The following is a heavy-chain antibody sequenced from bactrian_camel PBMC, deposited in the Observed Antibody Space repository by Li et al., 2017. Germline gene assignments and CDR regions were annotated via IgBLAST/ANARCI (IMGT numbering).Heavy chain of an antibody. V-gene: IGHV3S6*01. CDR3: AAHVTYDCVSYTWCSPPRFSS. CDR1: GFTFSSYY. J-gene: IGHJ6*01. CDR2: VKGDGDGI. D-gene: IGHD3*01. Sequence: HVQLVESGGGLVQPGGSLTLSCAASGFTFSSYYMIWVRQAPGKGLEWVSHVKGDGDGIKYADSVKGRFTISRDNAKSTVCLQMNSLKSEDTARYYCAAHVTYDCVSYTWCSPPRFSSWGQGTQVTVS.